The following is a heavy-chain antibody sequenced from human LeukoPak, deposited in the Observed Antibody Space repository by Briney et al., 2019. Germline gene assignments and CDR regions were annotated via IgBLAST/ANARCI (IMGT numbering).Heavy chain of an antibody. CDR3: SKQLKRGSLTLDYGMDV. J-gene: IGHJ6*02. CDR1: GFTFDDYA. V-gene: IGHV3-9*01. Sequence: GGSLRLSCAASGFTFDDYAMHWVRQAPGKGLEWVPGISWNSGSIGYADSVKGRFTISRDNAKNSLYLQMNSLRAEDTALYYCSKQLKRGSLTLDYGMDVWGQGTTVTVSS. CDR2: ISWNSGSI. D-gene: IGHD5-12*01.